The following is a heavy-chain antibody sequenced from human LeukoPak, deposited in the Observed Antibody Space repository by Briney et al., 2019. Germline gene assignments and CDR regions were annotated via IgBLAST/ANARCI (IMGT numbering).Heavy chain of an antibody. CDR1: EFSLSTSGVG. Sequence: SGPTLVKATQTLTLTCSFSEFSLSTSGVGVGWIRQTPGKALEWLALIYWDDDKRYSPSLKSRLAIMKDTSNNQVVLIMTNMDPVDTATYFCAHRRSGYNWNHGDFDYWGQGTLVTVSS. CDR3: AHRRSGYNWNHGDFDY. D-gene: IGHD1-14*01. J-gene: IGHJ4*02. V-gene: IGHV2-5*02. CDR2: IYWDDDK.